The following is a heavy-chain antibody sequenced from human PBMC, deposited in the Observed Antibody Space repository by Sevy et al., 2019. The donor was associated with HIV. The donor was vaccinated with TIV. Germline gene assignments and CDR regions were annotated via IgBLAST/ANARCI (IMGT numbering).Heavy chain of an antibody. Sequence: GGSLRLSCVASGFIFSNYAMSWVRQAPGKGLEWVSSIGGSGDVTYYADSVKGRFTIARENSKNTLFLQMNSLRVEETAVYYCAKGSGIKVFAALDNGHSDFWGQGTLVIVSS. V-gene: IGHV3-23*01. J-gene: IGHJ4*02. CDR3: AKGSGIKVFAALDNGHSDF. D-gene: IGHD2-8*01. CDR2: IGGSGDVT. CDR1: GFIFSNYA.